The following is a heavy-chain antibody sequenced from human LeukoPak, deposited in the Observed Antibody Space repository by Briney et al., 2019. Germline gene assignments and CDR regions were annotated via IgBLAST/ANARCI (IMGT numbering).Heavy chain of an antibody. CDR3: ARDEDTSALSEY. CDR2: ISNNGGRT. V-gene: IGHV3-23*01. D-gene: IGHD2/OR15-2a*01. Sequence: GGSLRLSCTASGLTFSSYAMSWVRQAPGRGLEWVSAISNNGGRTDYADSVKGRFTISRDNSKSTLYLHMDSLRAEDTAVYYCARDEDTSALSEYWGQGTLVTVSS. J-gene: IGHJ4*02. CDR1: GLTFSSYA.